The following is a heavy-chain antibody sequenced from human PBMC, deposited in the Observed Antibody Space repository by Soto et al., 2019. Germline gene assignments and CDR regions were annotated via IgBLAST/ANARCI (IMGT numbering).Heavy chain of an antibody. J-gene: IGHJ5*02. Sequence: ASVKVSCKASGYTFTSYDINWVRQATGQGLEWMGWMNPNSGNTGYAQKFQGRVTMTRNTSISTAYMELSSLRSEDTAVYYCARGNYDFWSGYYLADNWFDPWGQGTLVTVSS. V-gene: IGHV1-8*01. D-gene: IGHD3-3*01. CDR2: MNPNSGNT. CDR1: GYTFTSYD. CDR3: ARGNYDFWSGYYLADNWFDP.